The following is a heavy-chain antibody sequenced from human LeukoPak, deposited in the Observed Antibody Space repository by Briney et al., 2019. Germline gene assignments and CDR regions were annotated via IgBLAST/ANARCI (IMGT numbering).Heavy chain of an antibody. V-gene: IGHV4-59*08. CDR2: IFHSGNT. J-gene: IGHJ4*02. CDR3: ARHPALDY. Sequence: SETLSLTCTVSGGSISSYYWSWLRQTPGKGLEWIGHIFHSGNTHYNPSLKSRVTISIDKSKNQFSLKLNSVTAADTAVYYCARHPALDYWGPGTLVTVSS. CDR1: GGSISSYY.